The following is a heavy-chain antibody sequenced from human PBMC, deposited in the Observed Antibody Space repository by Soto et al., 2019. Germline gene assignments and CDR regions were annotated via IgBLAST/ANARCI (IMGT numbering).Heavy chain of an antibody. CDR2: ISSNGGA. CDR3: ASLAIGTIIRGAPDF. CDR1: GDPLNIGDYY. D-gene: IGHD3-10*01. V-gene: IGHV4-31*03. Sequence: SETLSLTCPVSGDPLNIGDYYWSWIRHLPGKGLEWIGYISSNGGAYSNPSLKSRVTISSDMSKNEFSLKLSSVSAEDTAMYYCASLAIGTIIRGAPDFWGQGTLVTVSS. J-gene: IGHJ4*02.